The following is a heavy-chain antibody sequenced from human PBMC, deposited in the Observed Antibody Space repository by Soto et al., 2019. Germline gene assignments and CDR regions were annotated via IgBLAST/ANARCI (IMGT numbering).Heavy chain of an antibody. Sequence: EVQLVESGGGLVQPGGSLRLSCVASGFSFSTYWRSWVRQVPGTGLEWVANIKADGSETHYVDSVRGRFTISRDNAKTSLYLQVNSLRAEDTAVYYCAKGGHIDFCGQGTLVTVSS. D-gene: IGHD3-16*01. CDR2: IKADGSET. V-gene: IGHV3-7*03. J-gene: IGHJ4*02. CDR1: GFSFSTYW. CDR3: AKGGHIDF.